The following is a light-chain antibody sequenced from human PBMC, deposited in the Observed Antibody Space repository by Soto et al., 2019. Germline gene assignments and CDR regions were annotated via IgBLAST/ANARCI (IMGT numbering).Light chain of an antibody. V-gene: IGKV3-20*01. CDR2: GAS. Sequence: EIVLTQSPGTLSLSPGERATLSCGASQSVSNYLAWYQQKPGQAPRLLIYGASSRATGIPDRFSGSGSGTDFTLPISRLEPEDFAVYYCQQYGVSPQTFGQGTNLDVK. CDR1: QSVSNY. J-gene: IGKJ1*01. CDR3: QQYGVSPQT.